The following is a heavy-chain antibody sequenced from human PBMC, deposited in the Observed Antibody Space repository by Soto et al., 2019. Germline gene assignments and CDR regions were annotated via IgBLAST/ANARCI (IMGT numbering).Heavy chain of an antibody. D-gene: IGHD3-22*01. Sequence: EVQLVESGGGLVQPGGSLRLSCAASGFTFSGYWMHWVRQAPGKGLVWVSGINGDGKTATYADSVKGRFIISRDNAKNILYLQMNSLTAEDTAVYYCARPRYDGSGTPFDHWGQGSLVTVSS. CDR3: ARPRYDGSGTPFDH. V-gene: IGHV3-74*01. J-gene: IGHJ4*02. CDR1: GFTFSGYW. CDR2: INGDGKTA.